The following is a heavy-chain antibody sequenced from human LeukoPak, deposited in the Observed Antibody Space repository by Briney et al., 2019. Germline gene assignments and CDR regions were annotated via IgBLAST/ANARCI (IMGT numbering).Heavy chain of an antibody. Sequence: SETLSLTCAVYGGSFSGYYWSWIRQPPGKGLEWIGEINHSGSTNYNPSLKSRVTISVDTSKNQFSLKLSSVTAADTAVYYCARLEGIAAAYFDYWGQGTLVTVSS. CDR3: ARLEGIAAAYFDY. CDR2: INHSGST. D-gene: IGHD6-13*01. J-gene: IGHJ4*02. CDR1: GGSFSGYY. V-gene: IGHV4-34*01.